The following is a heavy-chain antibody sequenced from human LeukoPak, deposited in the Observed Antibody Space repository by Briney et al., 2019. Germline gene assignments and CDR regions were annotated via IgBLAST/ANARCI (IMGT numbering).Heavy chain of an antibody. J-gene: IGHJ4*02. CDR3: ARDLEAAASNPDY. CDR2: INPNSGGT. CDR1: GYTFTGYY. V-gene: IGHV1-2*02. Sequence: ASVKVSCKASGYTFTGYYMHWVRQAPGQGLEWMGWINPNSGGTNYAQKFQGRVTMTRDTSISTAYMELSRLRSDDTAVYYCARDLEAAASNPDYWGQGTLVTVSS. D-gene: IGHD6-13*01.